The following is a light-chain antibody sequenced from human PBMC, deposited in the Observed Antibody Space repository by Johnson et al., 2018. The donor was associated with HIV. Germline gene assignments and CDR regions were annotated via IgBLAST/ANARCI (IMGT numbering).Light chain of an antibody. CDR3: GTWDKSLNTGAV. V-gene: IGLV1-51*02. CDR1: SSNIGNNY. Sequence: SVLTQPPSVSAAPGQKVTISCSGSSSNIGNNYVSWYQQLPGTAPKLLIYENNKRPSGIPDRFSGSKSGTSATLGITGLQTGDEDDYYCGTWDKSLNTGAVFGTGTKVTVL. CDR2: ENN. J-gene: IGLJ1*01.